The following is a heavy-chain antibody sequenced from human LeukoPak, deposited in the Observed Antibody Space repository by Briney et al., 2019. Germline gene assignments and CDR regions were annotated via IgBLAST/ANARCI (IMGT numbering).Heavy chain of an antibody. D-gene: IGHD2-21*01. CDR3: ARDPRSVTPFLDC. J-gene: IGHJ4*02. Sequence: GGSLSLSCAASGFTFSSYAMHWLRQAPGKGLEWVAVISYDGSNKYYADSVKGRFTISRDNSKNTLYLQMNSLRAEDTAVYYCARDPRSVTPFLDCWGQGTLVTVSS. V-gene: IGHV3-30-3*01. CDR1: GFTFSSYA. CDR2: ISYDGSNK.